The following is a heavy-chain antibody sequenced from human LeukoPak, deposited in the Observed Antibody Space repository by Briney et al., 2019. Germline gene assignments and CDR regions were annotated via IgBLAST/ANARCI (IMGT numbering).Heavy chain of an antibody. Sequence: GESLKISCQVSGYIFTNYWIGWLRQMPGKGLESMGIIYPGDSDTVYSPSFQGQVTISVDKSMSTVYLHWSSLTASDTAMYYCARQSRDGSKTRGYYFDYWGQGTLVSVSS. D-gene: IGHD3-10*01. CDR2: IYPGDSDT. CDR3: ARQSRDGSKTRGYYFDY. J-gene: IGHJ4*02. V-gene: IGHV5-51*01. CDR1: GYIFTNYW.